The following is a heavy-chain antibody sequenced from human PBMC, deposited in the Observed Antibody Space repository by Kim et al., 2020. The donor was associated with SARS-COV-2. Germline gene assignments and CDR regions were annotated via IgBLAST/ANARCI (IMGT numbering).Heavy chain of an antibody. J-gene: IGHJ4*02. CDR2: IYHSGST. Sequence: SETLSLTCAVSGGSISSSNWWSWVRQPPGKGLEWIGEIYHSGSTNYNPSLKSRVTISVDKSKNQFSLKLSSVTAADTAVYYCARVPPSLYGDYGTVDYWGQGTLVTVSS. CDR3: ARVPPSLYGDYGTVDY. CDR1: GGSISSSNW. V-gene: IGHV4-4*02. D-gene: IGHD4-17*01.